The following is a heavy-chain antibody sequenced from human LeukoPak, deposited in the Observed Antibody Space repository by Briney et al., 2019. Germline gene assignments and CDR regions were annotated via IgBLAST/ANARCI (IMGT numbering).Heavy chain of an antibody. CDR2: ISGSGGST. D-gene: IGHD6-19*01. CDR1: GFTFSSYG. Sequence: GGSLRLSCAASGFTFSSYGMSWVRQAPGKGLEWVSAISGSGGSTYYADSVKGRFTISRDNSKNTLYLQMNSLRAEDTAVYYCAKARRVPERNPPSEYSSGWYYFDYWGQGTLVTVSS. J-gene: IGHJ4*02. V-gene: IGHV3-23*01. CDR3: AKARRVPERNPPSEYSSGWYYFDY.